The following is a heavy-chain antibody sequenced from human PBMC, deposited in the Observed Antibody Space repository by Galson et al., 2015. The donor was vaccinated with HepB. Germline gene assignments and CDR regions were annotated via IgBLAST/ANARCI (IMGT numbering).Heavy chain of an antibody. Sequence: SLRLSCAASGFYLSDYAMHWVRQAPGKGLEWVAFMSYDGSNKKYSDSVKGRFTIFRDKSKNTLYLQMNSLRPEDTSLYYCARDSRGSSAFWYLWGQGTLVTVSS. J-gene: IGHJ4*02. V-gene: IGHV3-30-3*01. CDR1: GFYLSDYA. CDR3: ARDSRGSSAFWYL. D-gene: IGHD3-3*01. CDR2: MSYDGSNK.